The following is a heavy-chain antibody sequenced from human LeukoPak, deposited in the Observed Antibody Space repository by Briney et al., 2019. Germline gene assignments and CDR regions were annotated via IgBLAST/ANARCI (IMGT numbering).Heavy chain of an antibody. CDR3: ARISGLYYYYYMDV. J-gene: IGHJ6*03. CDR1: GGSISSSTDY. Sequence: SETLSLTCSVSGGSISSSTDYWGWIRQPPGKGLEWIGSIYYSGSTYYNPSLKSRVTISVDTSKNQFSLKLSSVTAADTAVYYCARISGLYYYYYMDVWGKGTTVTVSS. V-gene: IGHV4-39*07. CDR2: IYYSGST. D-gene: IGHD3-10*01.